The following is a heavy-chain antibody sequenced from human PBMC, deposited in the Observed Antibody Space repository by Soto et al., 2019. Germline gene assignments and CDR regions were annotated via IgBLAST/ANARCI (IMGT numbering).Heavy chain of an antibody. Sequence: SETLSLTCTVSGGSISSSSYYWGWIRQPPGKGLEWIGSIYYSGNTYYNPSLKSRVTISVDTAKNQFSLKLSSVTAADTAVYSCASQYYFGAGSYYHRTFVLWGQGTLVTVSS. V-gene: IGHV4-39*01. CDR1: GGSISSSSYY. CDR3: ASQYYFGAGSYYHRTFVL. J-gene: IGHJ4*02. D-gene: IGHD3-10*01. CDR2: IYYSGNT.